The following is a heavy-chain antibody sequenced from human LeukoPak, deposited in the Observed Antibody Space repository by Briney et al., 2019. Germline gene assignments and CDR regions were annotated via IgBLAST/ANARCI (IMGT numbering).Heavy chain of an antibody. Sequence: GGSLRLSCAASGFTFSSYAMSWVRQAPGKGLEWVSVISGSGGSTYYADSVKGRFTISRDNAKNSLYLQMNSLRAEDTAVYYCAELGITMIGGVWGKGTTVTISS. CDR3: AELGITMIGGV. D-gene: IGHD3-10*02. J-gene: IGHJ6*04. CDR2: ISGSGGST. CDR1: GFTFSSYA. V-gene: IGHV3-23*01.